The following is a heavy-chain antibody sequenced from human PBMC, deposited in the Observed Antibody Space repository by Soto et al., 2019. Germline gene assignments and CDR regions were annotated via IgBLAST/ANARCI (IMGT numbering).Heavy chain of an antibody. V-gene: IGHV4-4*02. CDR3: ARGKRDFWSGNYGMDV. CDR1: GGSISSSNW. J-gene: IGHJ6*02. Sequence: SETLSLTCAVSGGSISSSNWWSWVRQPPGKGLEWIGEIYHSGSTNYSPSLKSRVTISVDKSKNQFSLKLSSVTAADTAVYYCARGKRDFWSGNYGMDVWGQGTTVTVSS. CDR2: IYHSGST. D-gene: IGHD3-3*01.